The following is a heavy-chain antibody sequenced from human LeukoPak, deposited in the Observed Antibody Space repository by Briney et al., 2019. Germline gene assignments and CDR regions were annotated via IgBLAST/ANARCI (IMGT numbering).Heavy chain of an antibody. CDR2: MIPILGIA. V-gene: IGHV1-69*04. CDR3: AREFRRYCSSTSCNLLDYYYMDV. CDR1: GGTFSSYT. J-gene: IGHJ6*03. Sequence: SVKVSCKASGGTFSSYTISWVRQAPGQELELMGRMIPILGIANYAQKFQGRVTITADKSTSTAYMELSSLRSEDTAVYYCAREFRRYCSSTSCNLLDYYYMDVWGKGTTVTVSS. D-gene: IGHD2-2*01.